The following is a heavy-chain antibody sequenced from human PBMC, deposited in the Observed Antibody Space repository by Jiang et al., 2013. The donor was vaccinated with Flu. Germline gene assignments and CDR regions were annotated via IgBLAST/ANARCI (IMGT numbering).Heavy chain of an antibody. D-gene: IGHD3-9*01. CDR2: IIPIFGTA. Sequence: GAEVKKPGSSVKVSCKASGGTFSSYAISWVRQAPGQGLEWMGGIIPIFGTANYAQKFRGRVTITADKSTSTAYMELSSLRSEDTAVYYCARGFFDDTGLDDAFDIWAKGQWSPSLQ. CDR3: ARGFFDDTGLDDAFDI. J-gene: IGHJ3*02. CDR1: GGTFSSYA. V-gene: IGHV1-69*06.